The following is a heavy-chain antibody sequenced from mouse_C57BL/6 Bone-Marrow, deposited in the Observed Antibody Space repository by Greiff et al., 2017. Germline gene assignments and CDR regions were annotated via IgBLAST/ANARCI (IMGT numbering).Heavy chain of an antibody. Sequence: QVQLKQPGAELVKPGASVKLSCKASGYTFTSYWMQWVKQRPGQGLEWIGEIDPSDSYTNYNQKFKGKATLTVDTSSSSAYMQLSSLTSEDSAVYYCARGDYDGIPYTMDYWGQGTSGTVSA. CDR2: IDPSDSYT. J-gene: IGHJ4*01. V-gene: IGHV1-50*01. CDR3: ARGDYDGIPYTMDY. D-gene: IGHD1-1*01. CDR1: GYTFTSYW.